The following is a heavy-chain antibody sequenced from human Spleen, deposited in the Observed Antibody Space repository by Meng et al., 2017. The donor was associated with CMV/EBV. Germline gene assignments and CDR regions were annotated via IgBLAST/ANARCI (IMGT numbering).Heavy chain of an antibody. J-gene: IGHJ3*01. CDR3: ARGLGPGGVFDL. D-gene: IGHD2-8*01. CDR2: ISYDGSNK. Sequence: GGSLRLSCAASGFTFSSYAMHWVRQAPGKGLEWVAVISYDGSNKYYADSVKGRFTISRDNSKNTLYLQMNSLRDEDTAVYYCARGLGPGGVFDLWGQGTKVTVSS. V-gene: IGHV3-30-3*01. CDR1: GFTFSSYA.